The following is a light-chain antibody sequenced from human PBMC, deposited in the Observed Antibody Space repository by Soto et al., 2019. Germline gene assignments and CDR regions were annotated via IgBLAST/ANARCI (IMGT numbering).Light chain of an antibody. CDR3: SSYTSSILV. V-gene: IGLV2-14*01. Sequence: QSVLTQPASVSGSPGQLITISCTGTSSDVGGYNYVSWYQQYPGKAPKLMIYEVSNRPSGVSIRFSGSKSGNTASLTISGLQAEDEADYYCSSYTSSILVFGGGTKVTVL. CDR2: EVS. J-gene: IGLJ3*02. CDR1: SSDVGGYNY.